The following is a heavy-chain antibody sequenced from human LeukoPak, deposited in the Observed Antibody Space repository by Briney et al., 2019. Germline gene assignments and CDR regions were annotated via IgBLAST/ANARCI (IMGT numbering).Heavy chain of an antibody. CDR2: INPSGGST. V-gene: IGHV1-46*01. J-gene: IGHJ3*02. Sequence: ASVTVSCKASGYTFTGYYMHWVRQAPGQGLEWMGIINPSGGSTSYAQKFQGRVTMTRDMSTSTVYMELSSLRSEDTAVYYCARAGYSYGLDDAFDIWGQGTMVTVSS. CDR1: GYTFTGYY. CDR3: ARAGYSYGLDDAFDI. D-gene: IGHD5-18*01.